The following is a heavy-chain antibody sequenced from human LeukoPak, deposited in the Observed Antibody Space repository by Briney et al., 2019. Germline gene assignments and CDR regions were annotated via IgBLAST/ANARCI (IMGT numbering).Heavy chain of an antibody. Sequence: KSSETLSLTCTVSGGSINKYYWSWIRQSPGKGLEWLGYVHDSAGTIYNPSLKSRVTISVGTSKTQFSLKLSSVTAADTAVYYCARDDLGIAAAGSVWGQGTLVTVSS. CDR1: GGSINKYY. CDR3: ARDDLGIAAAGSV. CDR2: VHDSAGT. D-gene: IGHD6-13*01. J-gene: IGHJ4*02. V-gene: IGHV4-59*12.